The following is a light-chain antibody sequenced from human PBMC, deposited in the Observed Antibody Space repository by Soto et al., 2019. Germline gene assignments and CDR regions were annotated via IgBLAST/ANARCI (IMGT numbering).Light chain of an antibody. Sequence: IVMTQSPPTLSVTPEGRATLSCRASQSISSKLAWYQQKPGKAPKLLIYGASSRASGIPARFSGSGSGTEFTLTISSLQSEDFAVYFCHQSNSWPPWTFGQGTMVDIK. V-gene: IGKV3-15*01. CDR2: GAS. CDR3: HQSNSWPPWT. J-gene: IGKJ1*01. CDR1: QSISSK.